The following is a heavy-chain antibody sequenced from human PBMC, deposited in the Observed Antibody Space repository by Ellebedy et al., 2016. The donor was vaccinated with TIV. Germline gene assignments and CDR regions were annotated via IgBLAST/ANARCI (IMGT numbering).Heavy chain of an antibody. J-gene: IGHJ5*02. Sequence: GRFTISRDNSKSTLYLQMSSLTADDTAVYYCARGVSLDPWGQGTRVTVSS. V-gene: IGHV3-30*07. D-gene: IGHD3-22*01. CDR3: ARGVSLDP.